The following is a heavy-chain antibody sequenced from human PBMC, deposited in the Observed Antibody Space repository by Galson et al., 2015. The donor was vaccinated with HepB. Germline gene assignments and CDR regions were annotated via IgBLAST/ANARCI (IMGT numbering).Heavy chain of an antibody. V-gene: IGHV3-48*04. D-gene: IGHD2-2*01. CDR3: VRDQGYQLLS. CDR2: IRGRRET. CDR1: GFTFSDYS. J-gene: IGHJ4*02. Sequence: SLRLSCAASGFTFSDYSMNWVRQAPGKGLEWVSHIRGRRETYYADSLKGRFTISRDNAKNSLYLQMNSVRVDDTAVYYCVRDQGYQLLSWGQGTLVTVSS.